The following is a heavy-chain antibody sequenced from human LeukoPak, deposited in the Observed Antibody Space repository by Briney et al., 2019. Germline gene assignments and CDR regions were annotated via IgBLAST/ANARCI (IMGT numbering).Heavy chain of an antibody. Sequence: GGSLTLSCTASGFTCSSHSMLWLRPAPGKGLVGGVLVSYNINNQEYAASVRGRFTITRDNSKNTLYLKMHSLRVVDTAVYYCAKEMRSGYDPLTALHYWGQGTLVTVSS. CDR2: VSYNINNQ. D-gene: IGHD5-12*01. J-gene: IGHJ4*02. CDR1: GFTCSSHS. V-gene: IGHV3-30*18. CDR3: AKEMRSGYDPLTALHY.